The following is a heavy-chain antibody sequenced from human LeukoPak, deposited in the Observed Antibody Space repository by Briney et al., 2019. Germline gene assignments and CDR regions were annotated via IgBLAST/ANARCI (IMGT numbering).Heavy chain of an antibody. CDR2: IYYSGST. J-gene: IGHJ5*02. CDR1: GGSISSGDYY. Sequence: KPSETLSLTCTVSGGSISSGDYYWSWIRQPPGKGLEWIGYIYYSGSTYYNPSLKSRVTISVDTSKNQFSLKLSSVTAADTAVYYCASFCSSTSCYNSANWFDPWGQGTLVTVSS. D-gene: IGHD2-2*02. V-gene: IGHV4-30-4*08. CDR3: ASFCSSTSCYNSANWFDP.